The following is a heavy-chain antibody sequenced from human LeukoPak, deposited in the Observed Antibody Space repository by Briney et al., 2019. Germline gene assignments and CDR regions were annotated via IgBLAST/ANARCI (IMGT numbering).Heavy chain of an antibody. CDR2: ISSSSSSYI. J-gene: IGHJ4*02. CDR3: ARYGSSWVGDY. D-gene: IGHD6-13*01. CDR1: GFTFSSYS. Sequence: GGSLRLSCAASGFTFSSYSMNWVRQAPGKGLEWVSSISSSSSSYIYYADSVKGRFTISRDNAKNSLYLQMNSLRAEDTAVYYCARYGSSWVGDYWGQGTLVTVSS. V-gene: IGHV3-21*01.